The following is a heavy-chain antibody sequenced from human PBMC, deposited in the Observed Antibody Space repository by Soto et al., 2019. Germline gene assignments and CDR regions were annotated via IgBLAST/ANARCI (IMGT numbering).Heavy chain of an antibody. V-gene: IGHV4-4*07. J-gene: IGHJ4*02. Sequence: ETLSRSGVVSGVSVTSYTWSWVRQPANKGLEWIGRVFSSVSATYSPSLKSRVRISMDTPENRISLKLDSVTAADAGVYYCTRDGMTTGDTWGPGTLVTVSS. CDR3: TRDGMTTGDT. CDR2: VFSSVSA. D-gene: IGHD2-21*02. CDR1: GVSVTSYT.